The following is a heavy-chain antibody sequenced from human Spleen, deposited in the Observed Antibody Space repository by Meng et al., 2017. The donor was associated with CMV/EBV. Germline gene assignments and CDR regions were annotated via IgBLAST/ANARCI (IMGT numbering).Heavy chain of an antibody. V-gene: IGHV4-34*01. Sequence: SETLSLTCAVYSGSFSDYHWTWIRQPPRKGLEWIGEISHGGSTNYNPSFKSRVTISIDTSKSQFSLKLSSVTAADTAVYYCVGEADYWGQGTLVTVSS. D-gene: IGHD3-10*01. CDR2: ISHGGST. J-gene: IGHJ4*02. CDR3: VGEADY. CDR1: SGSFSDYH.